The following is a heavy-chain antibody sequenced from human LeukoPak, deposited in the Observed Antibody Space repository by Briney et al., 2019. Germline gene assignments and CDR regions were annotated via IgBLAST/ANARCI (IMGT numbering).Heavy chain of an antibody. CDR2: ISYSGNT. CDR3: ASVSKTVVAATVDY. V-gene: IGHV4-39*01. Sequence: SETLSLTCTVSGDSISSSNYYWGWIRQPPGKGLDWMGSISYSGNTYHNPSVKSRVTISVDTSKNQFSLKLSSVTAADTAVYYCASVSKTVVAATVDYWGQGTLVTVSS. CDR1: GDSISSSNYY. D-gene: IGHD2-15*01. J-gene: IGHJ4*02.